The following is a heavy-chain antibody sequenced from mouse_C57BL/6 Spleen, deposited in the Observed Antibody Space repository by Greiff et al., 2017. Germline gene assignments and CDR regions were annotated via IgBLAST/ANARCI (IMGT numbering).Heavy chain of an antibody. Sequence: DVQLVESGGDLVKPGGSLKLSCAASGFTFSSYGMSWVRQTPDKRLEWVATISSGGSYTYYPDSVKGRFTISRDNAKNTLYLQMSSLKSEDTAMYYCARRDGDFDYWGQGTTLTVSS. CDR1: GFTFSSYG. V-gene: IGHV5-6*01. CDR2: ISSGGSYT. J-gene: IGHJ2*01. D-gene: IGHD3-3*01. CDR3: ARRDGDFDY.